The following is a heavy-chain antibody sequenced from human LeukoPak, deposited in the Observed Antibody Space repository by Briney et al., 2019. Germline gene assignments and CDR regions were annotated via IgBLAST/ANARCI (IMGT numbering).Heavy chain of an antibody. J-gene: IGHJ4*02. D-gene: IGHD3-10*01. Sequence: PSETLSLTCTVSGGSISSSSYYWGWIRQPPGKGLEWIGSIYYSGSTYYNPSLKSRVTISVDTSKNQFSLKLSSVTAADTAVYYCARLTMVRGVIIDWGQGTLVTVSS. CDR2: IYYSGST. CDR1: GGSISSSSYY. V-gene: IGHV4-39*01. CDR3: ARLTMVRGVIID.